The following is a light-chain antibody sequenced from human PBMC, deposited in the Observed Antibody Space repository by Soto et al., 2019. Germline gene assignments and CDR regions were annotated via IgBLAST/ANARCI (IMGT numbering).Light chain of an antibody. CDR1: QSVSSSY. CDR2: GAS. Sequence: EIVLTQSPGTLSLSPGERATLSCRASQSVSSSYLAWYQQKPGQAPRLLIYGASSRATGIPDRFSGSGSETDFTLTISRLEPEDLAVYYCQQYGSSPYTFGQGTKVDIK. J-gene: IGKJ2*01. V-gene: IGKV3-20*01. CDR3: QQYGSSPYT.